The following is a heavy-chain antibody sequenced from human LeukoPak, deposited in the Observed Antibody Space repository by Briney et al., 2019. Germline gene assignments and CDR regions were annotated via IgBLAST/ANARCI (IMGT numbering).Heavy chain of an antibody. CDR3: ARQVKKQDIVVVVLRRMYNWFDP. Sequence: SETLSLTCTVSGGSISSGSYYWSWIRQPPGKGLEWIGEINHSGSTNYNPSLKSRVTISVDTSKNQFSLKLSSVTAADTAVYYCARQVKKQDIVVVVLRRMYNWFDPWGQGTLVTVSS. CDR2: INHSGST. CDR1: GGSISSGSYY. J-gene: IGHJ5*02. D-gene: IGHD2-15*01. V-gene: IGHV4-39*01.